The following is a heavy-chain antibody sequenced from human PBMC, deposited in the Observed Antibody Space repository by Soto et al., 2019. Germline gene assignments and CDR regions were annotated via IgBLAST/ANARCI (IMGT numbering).Heavy chain of an antibody. J-gene: IGHJ4*02. Sequence: ASVKVSCKASGYTFTSYGISWVRQAPGQGLEWMGWISAYNGNTNYAQKLQGRVTMTTDTSTSTAYMELRSLRSDDTSLYYCARDHYGDYEAFYWGQGTLVTVSS. CDR1: GYTFTSYG. V-gene: IGHV1-18*01. CDR2: ISAYNGNT. D-gene: IGHD4-17*01. CDR3: ARDHYGDYEAFY.